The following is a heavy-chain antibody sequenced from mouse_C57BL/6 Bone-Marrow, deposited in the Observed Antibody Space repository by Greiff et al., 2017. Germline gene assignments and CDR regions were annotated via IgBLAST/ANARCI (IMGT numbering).Heavy chain of an antibody. CDR1: GYSITSGYY. D-gene: IGHD2-1*01. V-gene: IGHV3-6*01. Sequence: ESGPGLVKPSQSLSLTCSVTGYSITSGYYWNWIRQFPGNKLEWMGYISYDGSNNYNPSLKNRISITRDTSKNQFFLKLNSVTTEDTATYDCARVDGNYWYFDVWGTGTTVTVSS. CDR2: ISYDGSN. CDR3: ARVDGNYWYFDV. J-gene: IGHJ1*03.